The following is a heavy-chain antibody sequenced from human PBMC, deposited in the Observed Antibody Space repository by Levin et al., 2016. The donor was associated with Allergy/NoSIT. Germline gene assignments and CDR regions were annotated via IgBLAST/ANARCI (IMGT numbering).Heavy chain of an antibody. CDR2: IDPSDSYT. CDR3: ARHEARDIVLRFP. Sequence: VRQMPGKGLEWMGRIDPSDSYTNYSPSFRGHVTISADKSINTAYLQWSSLKASDTAMYYCARHEARDIVLRFPWGQGTLVTVSS. D-gene: IGHD2-8*01. V-gene: IGHV5-10-1*01. J-gene: IGHJ5*02.